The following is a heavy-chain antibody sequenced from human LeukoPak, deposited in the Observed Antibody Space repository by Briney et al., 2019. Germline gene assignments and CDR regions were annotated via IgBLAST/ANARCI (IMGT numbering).Heavy chain of an antibody. D-gene: IGHD3-10*01. CDR3: AKDPWRPSSGPYMDV. CDR2: ISGSGDST. Sequence: GGSLRLSCAASGFSFSSYAITWVRQAPGKGLEWASAISGSGDSTYYSDSVKGRFTISRDNSKTTLYLQMNSLRAEDTAVYYCAKDPWRPSSGPYMDVWGKGTTVTVSS. V-gene: IGHV3-23*01. CDR1: GFSFSSYA. J-gene: IGHJ6*03.